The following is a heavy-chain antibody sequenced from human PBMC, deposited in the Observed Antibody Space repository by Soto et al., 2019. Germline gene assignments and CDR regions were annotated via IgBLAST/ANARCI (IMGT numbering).Heavy chain of an antibody. D-gene: IGHD4-17*01. Sequence: EVQLLESGGGLVQPGGSLRLSCAASGFTFSSYPLSWVRQAPGKGLDWVSAISGSGGSTYYSDSLKGRFTISRDHSKNTLYLQMTSLRAEDTAVYYCAKGHDYVDWGQGTLVTVSS. CDR3: AKGHDYVD. CDR1: GFTFSSYP. J-gene: IGHJ4*02. V-gene: IGHV3-23*01. CDR2: ISGSGGST.